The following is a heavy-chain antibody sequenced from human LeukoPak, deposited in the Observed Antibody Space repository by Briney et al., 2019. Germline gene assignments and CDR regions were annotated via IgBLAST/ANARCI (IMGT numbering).Heavy chain of an antibody. J-gene: IGHJ4*02. CDR1: GFTFSSYW. D-gene: IGHD1-14*01. CDR3: ARDERGFTED. CDR2: IRYDGSNK. V-gene: IGHV3-30*02. Sequence: PGGSLRLSCAASGFTFSSYWMSWVRQAPGRGLEWVAYIRYDGSNKYYADSVKGRFTISRDNSKNTLYLQMNSLRAEDTAVYYCARDERGFTEDWGQGTLVTVSS.